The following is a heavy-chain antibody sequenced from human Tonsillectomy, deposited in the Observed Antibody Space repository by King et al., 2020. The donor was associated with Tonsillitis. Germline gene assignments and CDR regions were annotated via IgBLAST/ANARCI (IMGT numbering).Heavy chain of an antibody. CDR2: ISPYNGNT. Sequence: QLVQSGAEVKKPGASVKVSCKASGYTFTNYVITWVRQAPGQGLEWMGWISPYNGNTNYAQKFQGRVTMTTDTSTSTAYMDLRSLRSDDTAVYYCARLQYGGSHIEDAFDIWGQGTMVTVSS. D-gene: IGHD4-23*01. J-gene: IGHJ3*02. CDR1: GYTFTNYV. CDR3: ARLQYGGSHIEDAFDI. V-gene: IGHV1-18*04.